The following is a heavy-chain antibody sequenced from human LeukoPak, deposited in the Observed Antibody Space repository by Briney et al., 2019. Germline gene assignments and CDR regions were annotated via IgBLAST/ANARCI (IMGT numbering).Heavy chain of an antibody. J-gene: IGHJ4*02. CDR3: ARGRYDSSDYYSIFDY. D-gene: IGHD3-22*01. Sequence: GGSLRLSCAASGFTFSSYSMKWVRQAPGKGLEWVSSITRSSIYIYYADSVKGRFTISRDNAKSSLYLQMNSLRAEDTAVYYCARGRYDSSDYYSIFDYWGQGTLVTVSS. CDR2: ITRSSIYI. V-gene: IGHV3-21*01. CDR1: GFTFSSYS.